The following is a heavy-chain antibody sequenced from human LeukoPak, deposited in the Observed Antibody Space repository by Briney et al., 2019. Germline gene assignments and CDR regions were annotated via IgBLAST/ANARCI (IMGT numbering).Heavy chain of an antibody. D-gene: IGHD5-24*01. V-gene: IGHV3-7*01. CDR3: ARINPGERKDGYNFDY. J-gene: IGHJ4*02. Sequence: GGSLRLSCAASGFTFSSYWMSWVRQAPGKGLESVANIKQDGSEKYFVDSVKGRFTFSRDNAKNPLYLQMSSLRAQDAAVYYCARINPGERKDGYNFDYWGQGTLVTVSS. CDR2: IKQDGSEK. CDR1: GFTFSSYW.